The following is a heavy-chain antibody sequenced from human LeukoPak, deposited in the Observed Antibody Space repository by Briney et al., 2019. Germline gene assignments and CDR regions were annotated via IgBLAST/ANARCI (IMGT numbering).Heavy chain of an antibody. J-gene: IGHJ6*03. CDR3: ARDLWGPHYYYMDV. D-gene: IGHD7-27*01. CDR2: INPNSGGT. V-gene: IGHV1-2*02. Sequence: ASVKVSCKASGYTFTGYYMHWVRQAPGQGLEWMGWINPNSGGTNYAQKFQGRVTMTRDTSISTAYMELSRLRSDDTAVYYCARDLWGPHYYYMDVWGKGTTVTVSS. CDR1: GYTFTGYY.